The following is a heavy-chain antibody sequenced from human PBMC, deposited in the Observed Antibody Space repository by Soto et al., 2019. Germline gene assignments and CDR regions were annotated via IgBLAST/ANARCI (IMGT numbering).Heavy chain of an antibody. Sequence: ASVKVSCKASGYTFTIYGIIWVRQAPGQGLEWMGWISAYNGNTNYAQKLQGRVTMTTDTSTSTAYMELRSLRSDDTAVYYCAREQWLAPSDYWGQGTLVTVSS. D-gene: IGHD6-19*01. CDR3: AREQWLAPSDY. V-gene: IGHV1-18*01. CDR1: GYTFTIYG. CDR2: ISAYNGNT. J-gene: IGHJ4*02.